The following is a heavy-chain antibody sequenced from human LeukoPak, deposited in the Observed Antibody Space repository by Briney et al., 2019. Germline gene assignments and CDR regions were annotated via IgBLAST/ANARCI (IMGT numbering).Heavy chain of an antibody. CDR2: IYTSGST. CDR1: SASFSSYY. CDR3: ARDEGMAAAGTKNFWYFDL. V-gene: IGHV4-4*07. Sequence: SETLSLTCTVSSASFSSYYWSWIRQPAGKGLEWIGRIYTSGSTNYNPSLKSRVTMSVDTSKNQFSLKLSSVTAADTAVYYCARDEGMAAAGTKNFWYFDLWGRGTLVTVSS. J-gene: IGHJ2*01. D-gene: IGHD6-13*01.